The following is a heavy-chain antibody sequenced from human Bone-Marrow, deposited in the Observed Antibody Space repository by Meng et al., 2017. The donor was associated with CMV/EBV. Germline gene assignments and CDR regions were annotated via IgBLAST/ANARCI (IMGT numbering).Heavy chain of an antibody. CDR3: ARVQWLVYYFDY. Sequence: GSLRLSCAVYGGSFSDYYWSWIRQPPGKGLEWIGEINHIGSTYYNPSLKSRVTISVDTSKNQSSLKVNSVTAADTAIYYCARVQWLVYYFDYWGQGTPVTVSS. CDR2: INHIGST. D-gene: IGHD6-19*01. V-gene: IGHV4-34*01. CDR1: GGSFSDYY. J-gene: IGHJ4*02.